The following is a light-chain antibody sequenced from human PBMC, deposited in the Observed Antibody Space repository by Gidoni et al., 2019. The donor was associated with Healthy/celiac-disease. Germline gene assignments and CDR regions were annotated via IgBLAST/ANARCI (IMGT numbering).Light chain of an antibody. CDR3: QSYDSSLSGSGV. CDR2: GNS. J-gene: IGLJ3*02. V-gene: IGLV1-40*01. CDR1: SSNIGAGYD. Sequence: QSVLTQSPSVSGAPGQRVTIPCTGSSSNIGAGYDVHWYQQLPGTAPKLLIYGNSNRPSGVPDRFSGSKSGTSASLAITGLQAEDEADYYCQSYDSSLSGSGVFGGGTKLTVL.